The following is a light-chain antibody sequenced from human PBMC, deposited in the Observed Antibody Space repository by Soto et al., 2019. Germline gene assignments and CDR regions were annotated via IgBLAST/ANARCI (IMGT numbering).Light chain of an antibody. J-gene: IGKJ4*01. CDR3: QQFSSYPLT. V-gene: IGKV3-20*01. Sequence: EFVLTQSPGTLSLSPGERATLSCRASQTVRNNYLAWYQQKPGQAPRFLIYDASSRATAIPDRFSGGGSGTDFTLTISRLEPEDFAVYYCQQFSSYPLTFGGGTKVDIK. CDR1: QTVRNNY. CDR2: DAS.